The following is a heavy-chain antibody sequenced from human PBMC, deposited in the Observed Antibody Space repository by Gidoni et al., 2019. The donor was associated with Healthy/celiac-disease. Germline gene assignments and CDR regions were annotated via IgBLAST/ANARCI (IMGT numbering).Heavy chain of an antibody. J-gene: IGHJ4*02. CDR2: ISGSGGSK. Sequence: EVQLLESGGGLVQPGGSLRLSCAASGFTFSSYAMSWVRQAPGKGLEWVSAISGSGGSKYYADSVKGRFTISRDNSKNTLYLQMNSLRAEDTAVYYCARRYSGYDFYGGNFDYWGQGTLVTVSS. D-gene: IGHD5-12*01. V-gene: IGHV3-23*01. CDR1: GFTFSSYA. CDR3: ARRYSGYDFYGGNFDY.